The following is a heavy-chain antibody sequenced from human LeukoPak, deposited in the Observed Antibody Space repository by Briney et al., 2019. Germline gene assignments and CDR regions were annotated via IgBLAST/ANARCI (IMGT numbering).Heavy chain of an antibody. CDR3: AKDIGPGAFDI. CDR1: GFTFDDYA. J-gene: IGHJ3*02. Sequence: GGSLRLSCAASGFTFDDYAMHWVRHAPGKGLEGVSGISWNSGSIVYADSVKGRFTISRDNAKNSLYLQMNSLRAEDTALYYCAKDIGPGAFDIWGQGTMVTVSS. CDR2: ISWNSGSI. V-gene: IGHV3-9*01.